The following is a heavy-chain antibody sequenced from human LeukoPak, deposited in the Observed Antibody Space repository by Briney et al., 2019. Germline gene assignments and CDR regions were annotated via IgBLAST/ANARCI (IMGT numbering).Heavy chain of an antibody. D-gene: IGHD3-22*01. CDR2: IYTSGST. V-gene: IGHV4-4*07. CDR1: GGSISSYY. Sequence: PSETLSLTCTVSGGSISSYYWSWIRQPAGKGLEWIGRIYTSGSTNYNPSLKSRVTMSVDTSKNQFSLKLSSVTAADTAVYYCARDYDSSGYYYGWDAFDIWGQGIMVTVSS. J-gene: IGHJ3*02. CDR3: ARDYDSSGYYYGWDAFDI.